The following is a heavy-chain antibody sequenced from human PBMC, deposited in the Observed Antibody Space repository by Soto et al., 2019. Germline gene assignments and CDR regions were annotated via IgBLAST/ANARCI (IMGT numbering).Heavy chain of an antibody. Sequence: SETLSLTCTFSVFSIISISYYWCCIRQPPWKGLDWIVSIYYSFSTYYNPSLKSRVTIYVDTSKNQFSLKLSSVTAADTAVYYCARGITIFGVVSWYFDIWGSGPLV. D-gene: IGHD3-3*01. CDR1: VFSIISISYY. CDR3: ARGITIFGVVSWYFDI. J-gene: IGHJ2*01. V-gene: IGHV4-39*01. CDR2: IYYSFST.